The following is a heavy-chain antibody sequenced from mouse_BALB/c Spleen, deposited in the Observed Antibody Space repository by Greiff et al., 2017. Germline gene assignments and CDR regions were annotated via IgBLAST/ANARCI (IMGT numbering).Heavy chain of an antibody. V-gene: IGHV7-3*02. J-gene: IGHJ3*01. D-gene: IGHD2-14*01. CDR2: IRNKANGYTT. CDR3: ARGSYRYSLAY. CDR1: GFTFTDYY. Sequence: EVQRVESGGGLVQPGGSLRLSCATSGFTFTDYYMSWVRQPPGKALEWLGFIRNKANGYTTEYSASVKGRFTISRDNSQSILYLQMNTLRAEDSATYYCARGSYRYSLAYWGQGTLVTVSA.